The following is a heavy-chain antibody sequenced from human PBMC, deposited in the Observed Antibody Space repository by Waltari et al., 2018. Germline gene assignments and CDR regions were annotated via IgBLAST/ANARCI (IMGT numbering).Heavy chain of an antibody. CDR2: IYPGYSVP. V-gene: IGHV5-51*01. Sequence: EVQLVQSGAEVKKPGESLKISCKGSGYSFTSYWIGWVRQMPGKGLEWMGFIYPGYSVPRYRPSFQGPVTISADKSISTAYLQWSSLKASDTAMYYCARSPSRYCSGGSCYSYWGQGTLVTVSS. D-gene: IGHD2-15*01. J-gene: IGHJ4*02. CDR1: GYSFTSYW. CDR3: ARSPSRYCSGGSCYSY.